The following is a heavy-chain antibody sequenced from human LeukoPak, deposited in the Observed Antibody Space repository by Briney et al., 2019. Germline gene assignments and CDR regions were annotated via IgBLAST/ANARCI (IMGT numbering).Heavy chain of an antibody. J-gene: IGHJ4*02. CDR1: GFTFGTYV. CDR3: ARAYGGLFDH. V-gene: IGHV3-64*01. CDR2: IDSNGGTT. D-gene: IGHD4-23*01. Sequence: PGGSLRLSCAASGFTFGTYVMYWVRQAPGKGLEYISAIDSNGGTTYYAKSVKGRFTISRDNSKNTLFLQMGSLRDEDRAVYYCARAYGGLFDHWGQGTLVSVSS.